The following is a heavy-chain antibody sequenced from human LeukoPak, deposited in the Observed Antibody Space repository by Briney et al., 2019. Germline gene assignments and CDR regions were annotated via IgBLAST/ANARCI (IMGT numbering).Heavy chain of an antibody. Sequence: ASVKVSCKASGYTFTGYYMHWVRQAPGQGLEWMGWINPNSGGTNYAQKFQGRVTMTRDTSISTAYMELSRRRSDDTAVYYCARDYKHHGSGWFYCGYWGQGTLVTVSS. CDR1: GYTFTGYY. V-gene: IGHV1-2*02. CDR3: ARDYKHHGSGWFYCGY. CDR2: INPNSGGT. J-gene: IGHJ4*02. D-gene: IGHD6-19*01.